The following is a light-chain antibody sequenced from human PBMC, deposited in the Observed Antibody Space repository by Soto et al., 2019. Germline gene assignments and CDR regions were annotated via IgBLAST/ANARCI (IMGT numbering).Light chain of an antibody. CDR3: QSYDSSLSGWV. Sequence: QSVLTQPPSVSGAPGQRVTISCTGSSSNIGAGYDVHWYQQLPGTAPKLLIYGNSNLPSGVPDRFSGYKSGTSASLAITGLQAEDEADYYCQSYDSSLSGWVFGGGTKLTVL. J-gene: IGLJ3*02. V-gene: IGLV1-40*01. CDR1: SSNIGAGYD. CDR2: GNS.